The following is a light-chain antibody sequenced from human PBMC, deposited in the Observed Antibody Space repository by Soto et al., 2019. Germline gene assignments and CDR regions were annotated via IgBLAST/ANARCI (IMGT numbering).Light chain of an antibody. Sequence: AIQMTQSPSSLSASVGDRVTITCRASQDIRSYLGWYQQEPGKAPKLLIYAASSLQSGVPSRFSGSGSGTEFTLTINSLPPEDFATYYCLQDDNYPLTLGGGTKVEIK. CDR1: QDIRSY. CDR3: LQDDNYPLT. CDR2: AAS. V-gene: IGKV1-6*01. J-gene: IGKJ4*01.